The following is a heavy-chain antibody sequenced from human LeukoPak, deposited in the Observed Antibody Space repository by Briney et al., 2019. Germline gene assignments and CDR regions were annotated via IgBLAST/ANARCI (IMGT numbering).Heavy chain of an antibody. CDR2: IWYDGSNK. Sequence: PGRSLRLSCAASGFSFSSYGMHWVRQAPGKGLEWVAVIWYDGSNKYYADSVKGRFTISRDNSKNTLYLQMNSLRAEDTAVYYCARDPHPTVVTVFDYWGQGTLVTVSS. CDR3: ARDPHPTVVTVFDY. J-gene: IGHJ4*02. V-gene: IGHV3-33*01. D-gene: IGHD4-23*01. CDR1: GFSFSSYG.